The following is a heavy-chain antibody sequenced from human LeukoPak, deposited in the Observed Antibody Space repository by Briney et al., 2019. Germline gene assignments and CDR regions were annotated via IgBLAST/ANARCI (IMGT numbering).Heavy chain of an antibody. V-gene: IGHV4-61*02. J-gene: IGHJ3*02. CDR2: IYTSGST. CDR3: ARDPIRPYYYDSSGYGAFDI. CDR1: VGSTSSGSYY. D-gene: IGHD3-22*01. Sequence: SETLSLTCTVSVGSTSSGSYYWSWFRQPPGKGLEGIGRIYTSGSTNYNPSLKSRVTISVDTSKNQFSLKLSSVTAADTAVYYCARDPIRPYYYDSSGYGAFDIWGQGTMVTVSS.